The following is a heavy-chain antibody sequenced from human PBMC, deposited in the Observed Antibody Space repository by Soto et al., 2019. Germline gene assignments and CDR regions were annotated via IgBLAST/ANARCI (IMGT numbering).Heavy chain of an antibody. Sequence: PGGSLRLSCAASGFTFSSYAMSWVRQAPGKGLEWVSAISGSGGSTYYADSVKGRFTISRDNSKNTLYLRMNSLRAEDTAVYYCAKDRIHSSHGMDVWGQGTTVTVSS. J-gene: IGHJ6*02. CDR3: AKDRIHSSHGMDV. CDR2: ISGSGGST. CDR1: GFTFSSYA. V-gene: IGHV3-23*01. D-gene: IGHD4-4*01.